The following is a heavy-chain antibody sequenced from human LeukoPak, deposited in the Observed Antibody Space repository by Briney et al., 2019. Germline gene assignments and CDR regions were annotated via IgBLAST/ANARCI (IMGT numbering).Heavy chain of an antibody. V-gene: IGHV4-59*08. CDR1: GGSISSYY. D-gene: IGHD4-17*01. CDR3: ARHDRYGDYEP. Sequence: PSETLSLTCTVSGGSISSYYWSWIRQPPGKGLEWIGYIYYSGSTNYNPSLKSRVTISVDTSKNQFSLKLSSVTAADTAVYYCARHDRYGDYEPWGQGTLVTVSS. J-gene: IGHJ5*02. CDR2: IYYSGST.